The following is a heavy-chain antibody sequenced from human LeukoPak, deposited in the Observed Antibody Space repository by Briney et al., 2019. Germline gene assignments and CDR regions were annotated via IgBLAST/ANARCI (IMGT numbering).Heavy chain of an antibody. CDR1: GSTFSNYG. V-gene: IGHV1-18*01. D-gene: IGHD1-14*01. J-gene: IGHJ2*01. CDR3: ARVPEYRRGNWFFDV. Sequence: GASVKVSCKSSGSTFSNYGVTWVRQAPGQGLEWMGWISAYNGNTHYAQKFQGRVTMTTDTSTSTAYMELRSLRSDDTAIYYCARVPEYRRGNWFFDVWGRGTLVIVSS. CDR2: ISAYNGNT.